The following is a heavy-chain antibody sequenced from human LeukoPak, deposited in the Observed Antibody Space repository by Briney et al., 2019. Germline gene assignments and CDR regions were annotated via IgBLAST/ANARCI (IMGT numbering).Heavy chain of an antibody. V-gene: IGHV4-39*01. CDR2: IYYSGST. Sequence: SETLSLTCTVSGGSISSSSYYWGWIRQPPGKGLEWIGSIYYSGSTYYNPSLKSRVTISVDTSKNQFSLKLSSVTAADTAVYYCAGQGGGVTMYSSGWQTFDYWGQGTLVTVSS. J-gene: IGHJ4*02. CDR3: AGQGGGVTMYSSGWQTFDY. CDR1: GGSISSSSYY. D-gene: IGHD6-19*01.